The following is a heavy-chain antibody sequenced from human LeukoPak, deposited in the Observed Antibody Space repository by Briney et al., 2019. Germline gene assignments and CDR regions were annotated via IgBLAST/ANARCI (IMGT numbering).Heavy chain of an antibody. Sequence: ASVKVSCKASGYTFTSYAMNWVRQAPGQGLEWMGWINTNTGNPTYAQGFTGRFVFSLDTSVSTAYLQISSLKAEDTAVYYCASTFYGSGSYIGDYYYYYYMDVWGKGTTVTVSS. CDR3: ASTFYGSGSYIGDYYYYYYMDV. J-gene: IGHJ6*03. D-gene: IGHD3-10*01. CDR2: INTNTGNP. V-gene: IGHV7-4-1*02. CDR1: GYTFTSYA.